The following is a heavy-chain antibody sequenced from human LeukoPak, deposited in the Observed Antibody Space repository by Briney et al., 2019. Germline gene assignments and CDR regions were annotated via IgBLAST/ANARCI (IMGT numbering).Heavy chain of an antibody. CDR2: INPNSGGT. CDR1: GYTFTGYY. J-gene: IGHJ4*02. Sequence: ASVKVSCKASGYTFTGYYMHWVRQAPGQGLEWMGWINPNSGGTNYAQKLQGRVTMTTDTSTSTAYMELRSLRSDDTAVYYCARGGWLPTTVIDYWGQGTLVTVSS. CDR3: ARGGWLPTTVIDY. D-gene: IGHD5-24*01. V-gene: IGHV1-2*02.